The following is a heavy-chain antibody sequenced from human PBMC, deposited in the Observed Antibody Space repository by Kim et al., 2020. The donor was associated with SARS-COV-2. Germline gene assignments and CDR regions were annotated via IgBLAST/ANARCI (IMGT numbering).Heavy chain of an antibody. V-gene: IGHV3-21*01. CDR3: ARGHHSSGYSDYYYYYGMDV. CDR1: GFTFSSYS. D-gene: IGHD3-22*01. J-gene: IGHJ6*02. CDR2: ISSSSSYI. Sequence: GGSLRLSCAASGFTFSSYSMNWVRQAPGKGLEWVSSISSSSSYIYYADSVKGRFTISRDNAKNSLYLQMNSLRAEDTAVYYCARGHHSSGYSDYYYYYGMDVWGQGTTVTVSS.